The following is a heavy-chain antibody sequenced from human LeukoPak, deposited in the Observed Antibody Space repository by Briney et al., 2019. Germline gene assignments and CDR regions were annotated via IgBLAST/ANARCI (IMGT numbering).Heavy chain of an antibody. CDR2: ISGSGGST. CDR1: GFTFSSYA. J-gene: IGHJ4*02. V-gene: IGHV3-23*01. CDR3: AKDLARYSSGPGDYFDY. Sequence: GGSLRLSCAASGFTFSSYAMSWVRRAPGKGLEWVSAISGSGGSTYYADSVKGRFTISRDNSKNTLYLQMNSLRAEDTAVYYCAKDLARYSSGPGDYFDYWGQGTLVTVSS. D-gene: IGHD6-19*01.